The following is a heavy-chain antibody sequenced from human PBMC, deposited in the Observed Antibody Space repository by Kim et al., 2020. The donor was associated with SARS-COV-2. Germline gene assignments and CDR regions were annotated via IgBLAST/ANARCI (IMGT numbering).Heavy chain of an antibody. D-gene: IGHD3-22*01. V-gene: IGHV3-64*01. Sequence: KGRLTISRDNSKNTLYLQMGSLRAEDMAVYYCARDPHYYDSSGQYWYFDLWGRGTLVTVSS. CDR3: ARDPHYYDSSGQYWYFDL. J-gene: IGHJ2*01.